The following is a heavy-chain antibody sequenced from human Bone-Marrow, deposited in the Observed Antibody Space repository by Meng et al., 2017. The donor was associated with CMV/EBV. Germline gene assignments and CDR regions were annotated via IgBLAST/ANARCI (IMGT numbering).Heavy chain of an antibody. J-gene: IGHJ4*02. CDR1: GGSISSYY. V-gene: IGHV4-59*08. Sequence: SETLSLTCTVSGGSISSYYWSWIRQPPGKGLEWIGYIYYSGSTNYNPSLKSRVTISVDTSKNQFSLKLSSVTAADTAVYYCARVGVWGYCSSTSCYPVDYWGQGTLVTVSS. CDR2: IYYSGST. CDR3: ARVGVWGYCSSTSCYPVDY. D-gene: IGHD2-2*01.